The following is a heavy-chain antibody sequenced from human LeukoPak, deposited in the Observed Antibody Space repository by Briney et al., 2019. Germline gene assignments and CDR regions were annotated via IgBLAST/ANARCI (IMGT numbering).Heavy chain of an antibody. CDR1: GFSFDDYT. Sequence: PGGSLRLSCAASGFSFDDYTMHWVRQAPGKGLEWVSLISWDGSIPDYAGSVKGRFTISRDNSKDSLYLQMNSLRTEDTALYYCGKDIGISSSRTSDYWGQGTLVTVSS. D-gene: IGHD6-6*01. J-gene: IGHJ4*02. V-gene: IGHV3-43*01. CDR3: GKDIGISSSRTSDY. CDR2: ISWDGSIP.